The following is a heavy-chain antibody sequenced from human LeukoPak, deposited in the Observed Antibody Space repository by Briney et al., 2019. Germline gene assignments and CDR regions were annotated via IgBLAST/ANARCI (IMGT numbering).Heavy chain of an antibody. V-gene: IGHV3-66*01. D-gene: IGHD4-11*01. CDR2: IYSGGST. J-gene: IGHJ4*02. CDR3: AREGTV. Sequence: GGSLTLSCAASGCTVSSNSMSWVRQPPGKGLEWVSIIYSGGSTYNADSVKGRFTISRDNSKNTLYLQMNSLRAEDTAVYYCAREGTVRGQGTLVTVSS. CDR1: GCTVSSNS.